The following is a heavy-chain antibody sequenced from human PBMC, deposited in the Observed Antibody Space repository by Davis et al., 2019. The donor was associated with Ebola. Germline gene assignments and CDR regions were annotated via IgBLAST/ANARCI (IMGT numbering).Heavy chain of an antibody. CDR2: IIPMFGIP. D-gene: IGHD3-10*01. Sequence: SVKVSCKVSGGTFSSFAINWVRQAPGQGFEWMGGIIPMFGIPTYARKFQGRVTMTRDTSTSTVYMELSSLRSDDTAVYYCARETGVRGYDYRGLGYWGQGTLVTVSS. CDR3: ARETGVRGYDYRGLGY. J-gene: IGHJ4*02. V-gene: IGHV1-69*10. CDR1: GGTFSSFA.